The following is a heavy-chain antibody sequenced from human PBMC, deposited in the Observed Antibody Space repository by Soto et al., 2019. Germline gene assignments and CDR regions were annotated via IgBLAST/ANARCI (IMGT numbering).Heavy chain of an antibody. CDR2: ISAYNGNT. CDR3: ARSDRSWRRDRYCYFQH. CDR1: GYTFTSYG. D-gene: IGHD1-26*01. Sequence: ASVKVSCKASGYTFTSYGISWVRQAPGQGLEWMGWISAYNGNTNYAQKLQGRVTMTTDTSTSTAYMELRSLRSDDTAVYYCARSDRSWRRDRYCYFQHWGQGTLVTVSS. V-gene: IGHV1-18*01. J-gene: IGHJ1*01.